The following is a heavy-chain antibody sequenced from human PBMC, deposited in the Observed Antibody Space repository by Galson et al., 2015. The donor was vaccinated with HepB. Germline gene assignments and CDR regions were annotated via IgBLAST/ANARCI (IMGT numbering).Heavy chain of an antibody. V-gene: IGHV3-30*18. D-gene: IGHD3-10*01. J-gene: IGHJ4*02. CDR2: TSADGSLN. Sequence: SLRLSCAASGFGFRSYGMHWVRQSPGKGLEWVAITSADGSLNYYADSVKGRFTISRDNSKNTLYLQMNSLRAEDTAVYYCAKKLPGSYYDGADSWGQGTLVTDSS. CDR3: AKKLPGSYYDGADS. CDR1: GFGFRSYG.